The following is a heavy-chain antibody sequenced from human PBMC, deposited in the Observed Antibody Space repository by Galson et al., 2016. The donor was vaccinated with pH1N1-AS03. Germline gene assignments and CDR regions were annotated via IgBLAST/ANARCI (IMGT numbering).Heavy chain of an antibody. V-gene: IGHV3-7*01. Sequence: SLRLSCAASGFTFSSYWMTWVRQAPGKGLEWVANIKQDGSVEYYVDSVKGRFTISRDNAKNSLYLQMNSLRDEETAVYYCARAVGGGDSFWGQGTLVTVS. D-gene: IGHD4-23*01. CDR1: GFTFSSYW. J-gene: IGHJ4*02. CDR2: IKQDGSVE. CDR3: ARAVGGGDSF.